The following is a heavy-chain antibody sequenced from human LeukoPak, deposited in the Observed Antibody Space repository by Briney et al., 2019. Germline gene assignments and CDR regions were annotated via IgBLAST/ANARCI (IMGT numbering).Heavy chain of an antibody. Sequence: GGSLRLSCAASGFTFSSYAMSWVHQAPGKGLEWVSAISGSGGSTYYADSVKGRFTISRDNSKNTLYLQMNSLRAEDTAVYYCAKGVGSLYYYDSSGYSDYWGQGTLVTVSS. D-gene: IGHD3-22*01. CDR3: AKGVGSLYYYDSSGYSDY. V-gene: IGHV3-23*01. J-gene: IGHJ4*02. CDR1: GFTFSSYA. CDR2: ISGSGGST.